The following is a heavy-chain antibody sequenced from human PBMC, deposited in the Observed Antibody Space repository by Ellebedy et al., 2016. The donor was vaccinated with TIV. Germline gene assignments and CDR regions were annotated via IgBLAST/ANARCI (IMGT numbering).Heavy chain of an antibody. D-gene: IGHD6-19*01. Sequence: PGGSLRLSCAASGFTFSSYGMHWVRQAPGKGLEWVAVIWYDGSNKYYADSVKGRFTISRDNSKNTLYLQMNSRRAEDTAVYYCARESGWSSGWYYWYFDLWGRGTLVTVSS. CDR2: IWYDGSNK. CDR1: GFTFSSYG. J-gene: IGHJ2*01. CDR3: ARESGWSSGWYYWYFDL. V-gene: IGHV3-33*01.